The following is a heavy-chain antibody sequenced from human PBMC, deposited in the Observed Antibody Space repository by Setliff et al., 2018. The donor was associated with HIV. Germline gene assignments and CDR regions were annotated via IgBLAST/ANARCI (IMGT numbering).Heavy chain of an antibody. J-gene: IGHJ4*01. Sequence: PSETLSLTCSVSGGSISDSHWSWIRQPAGKGLEWLGRFYTNGNTYYNPSLRSRVTVSVDTSKNRFTLKMTYMTAADTAIYYCANDRYTGSYYPDFWGRGIPVTVLL. CDR3: ANDRYTGSYYPDF. D-gene: IGHD1-26*01. CDR1: GGSISDSH. V-gene: IGHV4-4*07. CDR2: FYTNGNT.